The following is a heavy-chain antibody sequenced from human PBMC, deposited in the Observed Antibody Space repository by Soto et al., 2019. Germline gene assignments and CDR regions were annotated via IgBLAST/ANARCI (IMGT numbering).Heavy chain of an antibody. J-gene: IGHJ4*02. CDR3: ARSKWLRYIDY. CDR1: GGSISSGDYY. V-gene: IGHV4-30-4*01. CDR2: IYYSGST. Sequence: QVQLQESGPGLVKPSQTLSLTCTVSGGSISSGDYYWRWIRQPPGKGLEWIGYIYYSGSTYYNPSLKSPVTISVATSKNQFSLKLSSVTAADTAVYYCARSKWLRYIDYWGQGTLVTVSS. D-gene: IGHD5-12*01.